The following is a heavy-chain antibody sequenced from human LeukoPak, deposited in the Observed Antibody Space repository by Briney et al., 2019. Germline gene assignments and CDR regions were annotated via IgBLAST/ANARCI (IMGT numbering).Heavy chain of an antibody. Sequence: ASVKVSCKASGYTFTGYYMRWVRQAPGQGLEWMGWINPNSGGTNYAQKFQGRVTMTRDTSISTAYMELSRLRSDDTAVYYCARSWRFCSGDSCYPIDYWGQGTLVTVSS. V-gene: IGHV1-2*02. CDR2: INPNSGGT. CDR1: GYTFTGYY. CDR3: ARSWRFCSGDSCYPIDY. J-gene: IGHJ4*02. D-gene: IGHD2-15*01.